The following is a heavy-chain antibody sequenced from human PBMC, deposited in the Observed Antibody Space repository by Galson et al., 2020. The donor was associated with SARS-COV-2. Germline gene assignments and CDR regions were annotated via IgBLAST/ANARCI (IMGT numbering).Heavy chain of an antibody. CDR2: FYSYGGT. CDR3: ARLFTMRQVGESSYYYGLDA. D-gene: IGHD3-10*01. V-gene: IGHV4-39*01. J-gene: IGHJ6*02. CDR1: GGSISSSSYY. Sequence: SETLSLTCTVSGGSISSSSYYWGWVRQPPGKGLEWIGTFYSYGGTYYNPSLKSRVVISRDTPKNQFSLSVTSATAADTATYFCARLFTMRQVGESSYYYGLDAWGQGTTVTVSS.